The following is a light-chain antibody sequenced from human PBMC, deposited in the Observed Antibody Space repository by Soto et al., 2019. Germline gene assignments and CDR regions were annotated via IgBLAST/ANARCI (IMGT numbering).Light chain of an antibody. J-gene: IGKJ4*01. CDR1: RSVSDY. Sequence: VLTESPARLSLAGRDRATLSCRAGRSVSDYLAWYQQKPGKPPRLLFYAASTRVTGVPARFSAGGSGTDFTLIISNLEPEDFAVYYCQQLVNWPPTFGGGTKVDI. CDR3: QQLVNWPPT. V-gene: IGKV3-11*01. CDR2: AAS.